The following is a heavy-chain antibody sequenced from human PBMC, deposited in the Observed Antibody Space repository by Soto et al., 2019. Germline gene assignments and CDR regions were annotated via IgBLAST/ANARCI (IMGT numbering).Heavy chain of an antibody. D-gene: IGHD4-17*01. Sequence: ASVKVSCKASGYTFTGYYMHWVRQAPGQGLEWMGWINPNSGGTNYAQKFQGWVTMTRDTSISTAYMKLSRLRSDDTAVYYCARRLAVTTDTNAFDIWGQGTMVTVSS. V-gene: IGHV1-2*04. J-gene: IGHJ3*02. CDR3: ARRLAVTTDTNAFDI. CDR1: GYTFTGYY. CDR2: INPNSGGT.